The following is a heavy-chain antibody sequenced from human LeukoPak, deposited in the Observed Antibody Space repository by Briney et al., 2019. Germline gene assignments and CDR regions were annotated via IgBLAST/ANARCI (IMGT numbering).Heavy chain of an antibody. CDR3: ASWGRRKDAFDI. CDR2: IKQDGSEK. J-gene: IGHJ3*02. CDR1: GFPFSSYW. Sequence: GGSLRLSCAGSGFPFSSYWMNWVRQAPGKGLEWVANIKQDGSEKYYVDSVKGRFTISRDNAKNSLYLQMNSLRAEDTAVYYCASWGRRKDAFDIWGQGTMVTVSS. V-gene: IGHV3-7*01. D-gene: IGHD3-16*01.